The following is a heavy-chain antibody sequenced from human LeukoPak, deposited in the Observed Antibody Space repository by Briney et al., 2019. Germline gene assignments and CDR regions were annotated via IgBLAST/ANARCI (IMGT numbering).Heavy chain of an antibody. CDR1: GFTFSNYA. D-gene: IGHD3-10*01. Sequence: GRSLRLSCAATGFTFSNYAIHWGRQAPGKGLEWVAFISDDGSRQHYADSVKGRFTISRDNSKNTLNLQMNSLKAEDTAVYYCVKDRTGTYTLDYWGQGTLVTVSS. CDR2: ISDDGSRQ. J-gene: IGHJ4*02. CDR3: VKDRTGTYTLDY. V-gene: IGHV3-30-3*01.